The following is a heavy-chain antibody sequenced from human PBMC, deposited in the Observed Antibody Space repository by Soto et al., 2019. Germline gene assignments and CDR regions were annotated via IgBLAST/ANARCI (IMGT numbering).Heavy chain of an antibody. CDR3: ARHDYADRTFDL. D-gene: IGHD5-12*01. J-gene: IGHJ3*01. CDR1: GGSVGSGAYY. V-gene: IGHV4-61*08. Sequence: SETLSLTCIVSGGSVGSGAYYWSWIRQPPGSAPEWIGYIQYSGDTNYNSSLKSRVTISVDRSRNRFSLKLTSVTAADTAFYYCARHDYADRTFDLWGQGTKVTVSS. CDR2: IQYSGDT.